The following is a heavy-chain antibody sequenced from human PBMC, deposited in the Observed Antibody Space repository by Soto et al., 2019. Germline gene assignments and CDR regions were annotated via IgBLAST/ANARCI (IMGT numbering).Heavy chain of an antibody. V-gene: IGHV4-30-2*01. D-gene: IGHD5-18*01. J-gene: IGHJ5*02. Sequence: SKTLSLTCTVSYGSISSGGYSWSFIKQPPGKGLELIGYIYHSGSTYYNPSLKSRVTISVDRSKNQFSLKLSSVTAADTAVYYCARGRGYSYGLDPWGQGTLVTVSS. CDR2: IYHSGST. CDR1: YGSISSGGYS. CDR3: ARGRGYSYGLDP.